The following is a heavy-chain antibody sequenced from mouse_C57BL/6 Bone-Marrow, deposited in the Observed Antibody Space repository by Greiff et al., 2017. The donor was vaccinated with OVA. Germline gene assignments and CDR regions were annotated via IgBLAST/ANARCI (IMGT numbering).Heavy chain of an antibody. V-gene: IGHV1-42*01. D-gene: IGHD4-1*01. CDR3: ARPSNWDDLDY. J-gene: IGHJ2*01. Sequence: EVQLQQSGPELVKPGASVKISCKASGYSFTGYYMNWVKQSPEKSLEWIGEINPSTGGTTYNQKFKAKATLTVDKSSSTAYMQLKSLTSEDSAVYYCARPSNWDDLDYWGQGTTLTVSS. CDR1: GYSFTGYY. CDR2: INPSTGGT.